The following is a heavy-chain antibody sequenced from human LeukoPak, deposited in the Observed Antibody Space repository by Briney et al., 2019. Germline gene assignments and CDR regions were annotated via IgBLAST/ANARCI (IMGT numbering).Heavy chain of an antibody. V-gene: IGHV7-4-1*02. CDR3: AGSYSSSWYVPKYFQH. CDR1: GYTFTSYA. Sequence: GASVKVSCKGSGYTFTSYAMNWVRQAPGQGLEWMGWINTNTGNPTYAQGFTGRFVFSLDTSVSTAYLQISSLKAEDTAVYYCAGSYSSSWYVPKYFQHWGQGTLVTVSS. D-gene: IGHD6-13*01. J-gene: IGHJ1*01. CDR2: INTNTGNP.